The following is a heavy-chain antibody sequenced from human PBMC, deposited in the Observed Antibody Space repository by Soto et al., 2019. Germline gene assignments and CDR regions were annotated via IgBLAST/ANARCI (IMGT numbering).Heavy chain of an antibody. CDR1: GYTFTSYG. D-gene: IGHD4-17*01. Sequence: GASVKVSCKASGYTFTSYGISWVRQAPGQGLEWMGWISAYNGNTNYAQKLQGRVTMTTDTSTSTAYMELGSLRSDDTAVYYCASPPTGWDYGDDNWFDPWGQGTLVTVSS. V-gene: IGHV1-18*01. J-gene: IGHJ5*02. CDR2: ISAYNGNT. CDR3: ASPPTGWDYGDDNWFDP.